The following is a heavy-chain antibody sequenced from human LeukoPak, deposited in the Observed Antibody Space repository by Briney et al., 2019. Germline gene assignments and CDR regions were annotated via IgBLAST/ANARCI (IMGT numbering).Heavy chain of an antibody. J-gene: IGHJ4*01. V-gene: IGHV3-23*01. CDR2: LGSDGRT. CDR1: GFSVSSNA. Sequence: GGSLRLSCEASGFSVSSNAMAWVRQAPGKGLEWVSGLGSDGRTHYADSVKGRFTISRDHSKNTVYLQMNSLRAEDTALYYCAKDILGWSFDYWGHGTLVTVSS. CDR3: AKDILGWSFDY.